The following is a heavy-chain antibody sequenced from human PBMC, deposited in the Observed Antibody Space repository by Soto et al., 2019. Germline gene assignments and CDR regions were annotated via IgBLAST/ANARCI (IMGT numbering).Heavy chain of an antibody. J-gene: IGHJ4*02. CDR3: AKVWRYASGSHID. V-gene: IGHV3-23*01. CDR1: GFTFSSDA. Sequence: GGSLRLSCAASGFTFSSDAMSWVRQAPGKGLEWVSAITVSGGGSTYYADSVKGRYTISRDNSKNTLYLQMNSLRAEDTAVYYCAKVWRYASGSHIDWGQGTLVTVSS. CDR2: ITVSGGGST. D-gene: IGHD3-10*01.